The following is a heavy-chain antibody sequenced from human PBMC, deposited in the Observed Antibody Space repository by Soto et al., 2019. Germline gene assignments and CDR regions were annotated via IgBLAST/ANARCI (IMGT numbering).Heavy chain of an antibody. CDR2: IYYSGST. V-gene: IGHV4-31*03. Sequence: SETLSLTCTVSGGSISSGVYYWSWIRQHPGKGLEWIGYIYYSGSTYYNPSLKSRVTISVDTSKNQFSLKLSSVTAADTAVYYCARVSVDDSSGYYYPHFYIWGQGTMVTVSS. J-gene: IGHJ3*02. CDR1: GGSISSGVYY. CDR3: ARVSVDDSSGYYYPHFYI. D-gene: IGHD3-22*01.